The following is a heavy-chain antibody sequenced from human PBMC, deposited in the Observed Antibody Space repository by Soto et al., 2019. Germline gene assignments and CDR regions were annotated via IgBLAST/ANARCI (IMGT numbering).Heavy chain of an antibody. D-gene: IGHD4-17*01. V-gene: IGHV1-69*02. CDR1: GGTFSSYT. J-gene: IGHJ4*02. Sequence: QVQLVQSGAEVKKPGSSVKVSCKASGGTFSSYTISWVRQAPGQGLEWMGRIIPIFGIANYARKFQGRATITADKSTSTAYMELSSLRSEDTAVYYCARVASDYLFDYWGQGTLVTVSS. CDR2: IIPIFGIA. CDR3: ARVASDYLFDY.